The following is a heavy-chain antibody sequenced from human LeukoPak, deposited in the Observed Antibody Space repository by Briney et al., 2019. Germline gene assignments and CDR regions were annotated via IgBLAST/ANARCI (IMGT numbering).Heavy chain of an antibody. J-gene: IGHJ4*02. Sequence: ASVKVSCKGSGYSFTSYWIGWVRQMPGKGLEWMGIIYPGDSDTRYSPSFQGQVTISADKSISTAYLQWSSLKASDTAMYYCARNLPPVPLYYFDYWGQGTLVTVSS. CDR3: ARNLPPVPLYYFDY. V-gene: IGHV5-51*01. CDR2: IYPGDSDT. CDR1: GYSFTSYW. D-gene: IGHD1-14*01.